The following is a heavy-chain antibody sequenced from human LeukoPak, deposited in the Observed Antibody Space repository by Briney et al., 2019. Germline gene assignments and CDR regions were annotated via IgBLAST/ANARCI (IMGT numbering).Heavy chain of an antibody. J-gene: IGHJ4*02. CDR2: IYYSGST. CDR1: GGSISSYY. V-gene: IGHV4-59*01. Sequence: SETLSLTCTVSGGSISSYYWSWIRQPPGKGLEWIGYIYYSGSTNYNPSLKSRVTISVDTSKNQFSLKLSSVTAADTAVYYCARDGPDIVATGYFDYWGQGTLVTVSS. CDR3: ARDGPDIVATGYFDY. D-gene: IGHD5-12*01.